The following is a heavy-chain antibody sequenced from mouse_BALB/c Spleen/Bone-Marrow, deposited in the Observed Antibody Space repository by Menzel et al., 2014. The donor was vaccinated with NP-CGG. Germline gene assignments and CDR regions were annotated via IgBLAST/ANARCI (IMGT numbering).Heavy chain of an antibody. Sequence: DVKLVESGPDLVKPSQSLSLTCTVTGYSITSGYSWHWIRQFPGNKLEWYFYIFSSGNTNYNPSLKSRISIIRDTSKNQFFLQLISVTTEDTATYYCTRGDYGSYGAMDCWGQGTSVTVSS. D-gene: IGHD2-1*01. J-gene: IGHJ4*01. CDR3: TRGDYGSYGAMDC. CDR2: IFSSGNT. V-gene: IGHV3-1*02. CDR1: GYSITSGYS.